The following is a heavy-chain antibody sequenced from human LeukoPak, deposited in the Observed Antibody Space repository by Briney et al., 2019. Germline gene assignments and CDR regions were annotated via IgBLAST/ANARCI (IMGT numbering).Heavy chain of an antibody. J-gene: IGHJ4*02. V-gene: IGHV3-23*01. CDR2: ISASGGTT. Sequence: GGSLRLSCAASGFIFSSYATSWVRQAPGKGLEWVSGISASGGTTYYADSVKGRFTISRDNSKNTLYLQMNSLRAEDTATYYCAKDWPPDYWGQGTLVTVSS. CDR3: AKDWPPDY. CDR1: GFIFSSYA.